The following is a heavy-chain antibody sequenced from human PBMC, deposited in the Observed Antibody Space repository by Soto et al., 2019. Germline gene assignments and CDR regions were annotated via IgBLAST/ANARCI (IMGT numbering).Heavy chain of an antibody. CDR1: GDSIRSSSHY. CDR3: AGLNYDLLTGKYAFDI. D-gene: IGHD3-9*01. J-gene: IGHJ3*02. CDR2: FYYSGSP. Sequence: PSETLSLTCTVSGDSIRSSSHYWAWNRQPPGKGLEWIGGFYYSGSPYYNPSLKSRVTMSVDTSKNQFSLKLTSVTAADTAVYYCAGLNYDLLTGKYAFDIWGQGTMVTVSS. V-gene: IGHV4-39*07.